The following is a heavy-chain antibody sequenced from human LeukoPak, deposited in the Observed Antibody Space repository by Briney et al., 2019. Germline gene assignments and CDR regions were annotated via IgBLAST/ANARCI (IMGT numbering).Heavy chain of an antibody. V-gene: IGHV3-48*03. CDR1: GFNFSDYE. J-gene: IGHJ4*02. Sequence: GGSLRLSCAASGFNFSDYEIHWVRQAPGKGLEWVSYVSGSGSTIYHADSVKGRFITSRDNAKKSVYLQMNSLRAEDTAVYYCARPTTYYDLLSGYYAWYYFDNWGRGTLVTVSS. CDR2: VSGSGSTI. CDR3: ARPTTYYDLLSGYYAWYYFDN. D-gene: IGHD3-3*01.